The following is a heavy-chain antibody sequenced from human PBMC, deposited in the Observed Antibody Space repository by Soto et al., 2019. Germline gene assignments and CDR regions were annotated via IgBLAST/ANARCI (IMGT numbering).Heavy chain of an antibody. CDR3: ARGDYGGNWNWFDP. J-gene: IGHJ5*02. Sequence: SQTLSLPCAISGDSVSSNSAAWNWIRQSPSRGLEWLGRTYYRYKWYNDYAVSVKSRITINPDTSKNQFSLQLNSVTPEDTAVYYCARGDYGGNWNWFDPWGQGTLVTVSS. CDR2: TYYRYKWYN. D-gene: IGHD4-17*01. V-gene: IGHV6-1*01. CDR1: GDSVSSNSAA.